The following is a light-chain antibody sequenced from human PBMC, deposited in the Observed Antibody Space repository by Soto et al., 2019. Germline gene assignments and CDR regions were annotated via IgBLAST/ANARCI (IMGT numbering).Light chain of an antibody. V-gene: IGLV1-44*01. Sequence: QSVLTQPPSASGTPGQTVAISCSGSNSNFGSNTVNWYQQFPGTAPKLLIHSSHQRPSGVPDRFSGSKSGTSASLAISGLQSEDEADYYCAAWDDSLNGVVFGGGTKLTVL. J-gene: IGLJ2*01. CDR2: SSH. CDR3: AAWDDSLNGVV. CDR1: NSNFGSNT.